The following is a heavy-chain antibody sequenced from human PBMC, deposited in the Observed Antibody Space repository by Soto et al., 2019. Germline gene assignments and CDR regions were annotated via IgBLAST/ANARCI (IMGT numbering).Heavy chain of an antibody. CDR3: ARRRSYYDRSGYYRRHYYYYGMDV. D-gene: IGHD3-22*01. J-gene: IGHJ6*02. CDR2: IDHSGGT. CDR1: GGAFSGYY. V-gene: IGHV4-34*01. Sequence: SETLSLTCAVYGGAFSGYYWSWIRQPPGKGLEWIGEIDHSGGTNYNPSLKSRVTISVDTSKNQFSLKLSSVTTADTAVFYCARRRSYYDRSGYYRRHYYYYGMDVWGQGTTVTISS.